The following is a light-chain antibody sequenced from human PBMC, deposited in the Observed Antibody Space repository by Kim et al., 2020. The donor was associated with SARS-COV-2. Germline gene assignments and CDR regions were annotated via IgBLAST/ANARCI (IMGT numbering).Light chain of an antibody. CDR1: SLRRYY. J-gene: IGLJ1*01. Sequence: SSELTQDPTVSVALGQTVRITCQGDSLRRYYASWYQQKPGQAPVLVIYGKNNRPSGIPDRFSGSSSGNTASLTITGAQAEDEADYYCNSRDSSGTQPRVF. CDR2: GKN. CDR3: NSRDSSGTQPRV. V-gene: IGLV3-19*01.